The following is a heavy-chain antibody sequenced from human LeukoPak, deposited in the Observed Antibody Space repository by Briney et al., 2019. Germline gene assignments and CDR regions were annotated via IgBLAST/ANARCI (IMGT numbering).Heavy chain of an antibody. CDR1: GFTFTGYA. CDR3: ARGAYRDYYFDY. Sequence: GESLRLSCAASGFTFTGYAMNWVRQAPGKGLEWVSYISSSGTVIYFSDSVKGRFTISRDNAKNSLYLEMNSLRVEDTSVYYCARGAYRDYYFDYWGQGTLVTVPS. D-gene: IGHD4-17*01. J-gene: IGHJ4*02. V-gene: IGHV3-48*03. CDR2: ISSSGTVI.